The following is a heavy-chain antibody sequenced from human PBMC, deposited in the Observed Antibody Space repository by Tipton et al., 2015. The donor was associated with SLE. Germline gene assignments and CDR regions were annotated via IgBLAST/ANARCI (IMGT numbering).Heavy chain of an antibody. D-gene: IGHD5-18*01. J-gene: IGHJ4*02. CDR2: SYYSGTT. CDR1: GGSISRHY. Sequence: TLSLTCTVSGGSISRHYWSWIRQPPGKGLEWIGYSYYSGTTNSNPSLKSRVTISVDTSKNQFSLKLSSVTAADTAVYYCARLNVGYSYGSYYFDYWGQGTLLTVSS. V-gene: IGHV4-59*11. CDR3: ARLNVGYSYGSYYFDY.